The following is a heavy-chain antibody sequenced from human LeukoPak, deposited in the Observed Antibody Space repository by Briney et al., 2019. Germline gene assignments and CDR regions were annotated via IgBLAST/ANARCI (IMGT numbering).Heavy chain of an antibody. Sequence: GGSLRLSCAASGFSSSNSWMSWVRQAPGKGLEWVANIKQDGSERYYVDSVKGRFTISRDNTKNSLYLQMDSLRAEDTAVYYCVRISTAVAGADYWGQGTLVTVSS. CDR1: GFSSSNSW. V-gene: IGHV3-7*01. D-gene: IGHD6-19*01. CDR3: VRISTAVAGADY. CDR2: IKQDGSER. J-gene: IGHJ4*02.